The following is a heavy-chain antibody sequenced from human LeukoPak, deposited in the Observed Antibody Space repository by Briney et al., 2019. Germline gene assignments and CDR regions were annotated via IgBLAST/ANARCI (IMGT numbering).Heavy chain of an antibody. J-gene: IGHJ3*02. CDR1: GYTFTSYD. D-gene: IGHD3-9*01. Sequence: ASVKVSCKASGYTFTSYDINWVRQATGQGLEWMGYINTNTGNPAYAQGFTGPFVFSLDTSVSTAYLQISSLKAEDTAVYYCARDGIYTLTGHAAFDIWGQGTMVSVSS. V-gene: IGHV7-4-1*02. CDR2: INTNTGNP. CDR3: ARDGIYTLTGHAAFDI.